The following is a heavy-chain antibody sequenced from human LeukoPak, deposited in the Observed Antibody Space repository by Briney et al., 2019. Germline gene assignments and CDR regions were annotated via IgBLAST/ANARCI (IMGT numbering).Heavy chain of an antibody. Sequence: KPSETLSLXCTVSGGSISSSSYYWGWIRQPPGKGLEWIGSIYYSGSTYYNPSLKSRVTISVDTSKNQFSLKLSSVTAADTAVYYCARGSTVTAFDPWGQGTLVTVSS. D-gene: IGHD4-17*01. CDR2: IYYSGST. CDR1: GGSISSSSYY. J-gene: IGHJ5*02. V-gene: IGHV4-39*01. CDR3: ARGSTVTAFDP.